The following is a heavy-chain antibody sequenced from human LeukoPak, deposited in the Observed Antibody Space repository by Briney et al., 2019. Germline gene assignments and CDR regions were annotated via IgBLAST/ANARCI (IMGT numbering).Heavy chain of an antibody. D-gene: IGHD5-12*01. Sequence: PSETLSLTCTVSGGSISSYYWSWIRQPPGKGLEWIGYIYYSGSTNYNPSLKSRVTISVDTSKNQFSLKLSSVTAADTAVYYCARDPVATIPPDYYYGMDVWGQGTTVTVSS. CDR2: IYYSGST. V-gene: IGHV4-59*01. J-gene: IGHJ6*02. CDR3: ARDPVATIPPDYYYGMDV. CDR1: GGSISSYY.